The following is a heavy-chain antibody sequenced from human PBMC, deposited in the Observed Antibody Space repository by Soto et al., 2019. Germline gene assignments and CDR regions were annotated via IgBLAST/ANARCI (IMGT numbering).Heavy chain of an antibody. D-gene: IGHD1-26*01. CDR1: GFTFSSYS. V-gene: IGHV3-21*01. CDR3: ARERIGSGSLSP. J-gene: IGHJ5*02. Sequence: KPGGSLRLSCAASGFTFSSYSMNWVRQAPGKGLEWVSSISSSSSYIYYADSVKGRFTISRDNAKNSLYLQMNSLRAEDTAVYYCARERIGSGSLSPWGQGTLVTVSS. CDR2: ISSSSSYI.